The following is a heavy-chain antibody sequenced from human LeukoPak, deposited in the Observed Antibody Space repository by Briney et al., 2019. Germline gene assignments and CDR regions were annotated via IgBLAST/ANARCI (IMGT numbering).Heavy chain of an antibody. J-gene: IGHJ4*02. D-gene: IGHD6-13*01. V-gene: IGHV3-7*01. CDR1: GFTLSSYW. CDR3: ARDHVAAGLFFDS. Sequence: GGSLRLSCPASGFTLSSYWMSWVRQAPGKGLEWVANIKQDGSEKYYVDSVEGRFTSSRDNAKNSLYLQMNSLRAEDTAGYYCARDHVAAGLFFDSWGQGTLVTVSS. CDR2: IKQDGSEK.